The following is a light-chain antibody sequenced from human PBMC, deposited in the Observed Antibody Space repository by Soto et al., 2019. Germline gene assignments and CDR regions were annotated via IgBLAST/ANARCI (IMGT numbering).Light chain of an antibody. CDR2: AAS. CDR1: QRIGTY. V-gene: IGKV1-39*01. J-gene: IGKJ2*01. CDR3: QQSDSTPLA. Sequence: GDRVTITCRASQRIGTYLNWYQQKPETAPKLLIYAASSLQSGVPSRFSGSGAGTDFTLTISSLQPEDFATYYCQQSDSTPLAFGQGTKVDIK.